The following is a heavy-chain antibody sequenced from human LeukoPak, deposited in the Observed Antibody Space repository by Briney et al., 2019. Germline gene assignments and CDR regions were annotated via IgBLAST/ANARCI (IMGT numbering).Heavy chain of an antibody. J-gene: IGHJ4*02. CDR2: ISGSGGST. V-gene: IGHV3-23*01. CDR3: ARGGSYADFDY. Sequence: GGSLRLSCAASGFTFSSYAMSWVRQAPGKGLEWVSAISGSGGSTYYADSVKGRFTISRDNSKNTLYVQVNSLRAEDTAVYYCARGGSYADFDYWGQGTLVTVSS. CDR1: GFTFSSYA. D-gene: IGHD1-26*01.